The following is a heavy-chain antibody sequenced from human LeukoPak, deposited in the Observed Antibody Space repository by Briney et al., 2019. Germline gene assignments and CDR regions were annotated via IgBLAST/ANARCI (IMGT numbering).Heavy chain of an antibody. V-gene: IGHV4-4*07. Sequence: SETLSLTRSVSGASISSYYWSWVRQPAGEGLEWVGRIYSTGSTNYNPSLKSRVTMSVDTSKNQFSLRLRSVTAADTAVYYCARQIASAGTAGFDFWGQGALVTVSS. CDR3: ARQIASAGTAGFDF. D-gene: IGHD6-13*01. CDR2: IYSTGST. CDR1: GASISSYY. J-gene: IGHJ4*02.